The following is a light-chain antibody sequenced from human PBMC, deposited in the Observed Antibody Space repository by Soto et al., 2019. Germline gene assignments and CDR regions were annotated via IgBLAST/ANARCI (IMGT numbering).Light chain of an antibody. CDR1: QSVGSD. CDR2: GAY. CDR3: HQYNNWPPWT. Sequence: EIVMTQSPATLSVSPGERATLSCRASQSVGSDLAWYQQKPGQAPRLLIYGAYTRATGIPARFSGSGSGTEFSLTISSLQSEDFAVYYCHQYNNWPPWTFGQGTKVDIK. V-gene: IGKV3-15*01. J-gene: IGKJ1*01.